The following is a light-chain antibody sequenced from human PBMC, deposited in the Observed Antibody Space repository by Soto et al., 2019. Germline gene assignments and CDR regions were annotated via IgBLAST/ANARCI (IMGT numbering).Light chain of an antibody. CDR3: QQFRNWPWT. V-gene: IGKV3-15*01. CDR2: TAS. CDR1: QSISIN. Sequence: EIVLTQSPGTLSVSPGDRVTLSCRASQSISINLAWYQHKPGQAPRLLMQTASSRASGVPARISGSGSGTEFTLTISSLQSEDVAVYYCQQFRNWPWTFGQGTKVEVK. J-gene: IGKJ1*01.